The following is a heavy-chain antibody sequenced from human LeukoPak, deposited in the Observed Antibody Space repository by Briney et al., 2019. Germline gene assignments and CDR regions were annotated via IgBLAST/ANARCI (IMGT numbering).Heavy chain of an antibody. V-gene: IGHV1-8*01. Sequence: ASVKVSCKASGYTFTSYDINWVRQATGQGLEWMGWMNPNSGNAGYAQKFQGRVTMTRNTSISTAYMELSSLRSEDTAVYYCAKERPGSTDYFDYWGQGTLVTVSS. CDR3: AKERPGSTDYFDY. J-gene: IGHJ4*02. CDR2: MNPNSGNA. CDR1: GYTFTSYD. D-gene: IGHD1-14*01.